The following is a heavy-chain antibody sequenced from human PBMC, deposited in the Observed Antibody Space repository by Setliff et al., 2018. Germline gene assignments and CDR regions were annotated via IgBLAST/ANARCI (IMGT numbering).Heavy chain of an antibody. CDR3: ARHGLQFLEWLSAFDY. V-gene: IGHV4-38-2*01. J-gene: IGHJ4*02. CDR1: GYSISSGYY. D-gene: IGHD3-3*01. Sequence: SETLSLTCAVSGYSISSGYYWGWIRQPPGKGLEWIGNIYHSGSTYYNPSLKSRVTISVDTSKNQFSLKLTSVTAADTAVYYCARHGLQFLEWLSAFDYWGQGTLVTVSS. CDR2: IYHSGST.